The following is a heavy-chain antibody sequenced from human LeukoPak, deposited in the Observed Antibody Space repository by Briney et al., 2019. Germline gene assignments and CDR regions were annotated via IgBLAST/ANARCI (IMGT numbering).Heavy chain of an antibody. D-gene: IGHD5-18*01. CDR2: ISSSSSYI. CDR3: AREPLRRGYSYGYDY. Sequence: PGGSLRLSCAASGFTFSSYSMNWVRQAPGKGLEWVSSISSSSSYIYYADSVKGRFTISRDNAKNSLYLQMNSLRAEDTAVYYCAREPLRRGYSYGYDYWGQGTLVTVSS. CDR1: GFTFSSYS. V-gene: IGHV3-21*01. J-gene: IGHJ4*02.